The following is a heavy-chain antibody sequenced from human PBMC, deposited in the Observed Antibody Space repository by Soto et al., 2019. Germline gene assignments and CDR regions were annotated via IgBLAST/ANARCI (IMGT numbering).Heavy chain of an antibody. Sequence: GVSLRLSCAASGFTFSSYAMSWVRQAPGKGLEWVSAISGSGGSTYYADSVKGRFTVSRDNSKNTLYLQMNSLRAEDTAVYYCAKDYDFWSGPLGYFDYWGQGTLVTVSS. CDR2: ISGSGGST. CDR3: AKDYDFWSGPLGYFDY. CDR1: GFTFSSYA. J-gene: IGHJ4*02. D-gene: IGHD3-3*01. V-gene: IGHV3-23*01.